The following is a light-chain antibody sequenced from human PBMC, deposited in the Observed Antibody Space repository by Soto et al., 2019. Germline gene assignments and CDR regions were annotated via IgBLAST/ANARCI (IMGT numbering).Light chain of an antibody. V-gene: IGKV3-20*01. Sequence: EIVLTQSPGTLSLSPGETATLSCGASQTVNSDYLAWFQQRPGQAPRLLIFATSRRATDIPDRFSGSGSGTDFTLTISSLQPDDFATYYCQHYNSYSEAFGQGTKVDIK. CDR1: QTVNSDY. J-gene: IGKJ1*01. CDR3: QHYNSYSEA. CDR2: ATS.